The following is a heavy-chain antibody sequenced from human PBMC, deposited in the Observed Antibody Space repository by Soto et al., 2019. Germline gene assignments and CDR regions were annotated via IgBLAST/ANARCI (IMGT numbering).Heavy chain of an antibody. J-gene: IGHJ4*02. CDR3: VTGWSEH. CDR1: EFTFSSSL. CDR2: MNSEGSIT. V-gene: IGHV3-74*01. Sequence: PGGSLRLSCVVSEFTFSSSLMHWVRQGPGKGLVWVSRMNSEGSITDYADSVKGRFTTSRDNAKNMLYLQMNSLRVEDTALYYCVTGWSEHWGQGTLVTVSS. D-gene: IGHD2-15*01.